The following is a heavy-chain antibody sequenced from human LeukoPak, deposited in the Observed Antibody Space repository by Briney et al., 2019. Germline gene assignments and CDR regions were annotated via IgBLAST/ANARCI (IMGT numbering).Heavy chain of an antibody. D-gene: IGHD4-17*01. CDR3: ARHWRQDYGDSYAFDI. V-gene: IGHV4-31*03. Sequence: SETLSLTCTVSGGSISSGGYYWSWIRQHPGKGLEWIGYIYYSGSTYYNPSLKSRLTISVDTSKNQFSLKLSSVTAADTAVYYCARHWRQDYGDSYAFDIWGQGTMVTVSS. CDR1: GGSISSGGYY. J-gene: IGHJ3*02. CDR2: IYYSGST.